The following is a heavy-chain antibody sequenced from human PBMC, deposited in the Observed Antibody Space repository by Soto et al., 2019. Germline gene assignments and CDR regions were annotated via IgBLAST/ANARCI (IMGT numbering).Heavy chain of an antibody. D-gene: IGHD3-22*01. CDR2: INSDGSST. CDR1: GFTFSSYW. V-gene: IGHV3-74*01. CDR3: ARDLRCCNLGWGRVDSSGYLPSR. Sequence: EVQLVESGGGLVQPGGSLRLSCAASGFTFSSYWMHWVRQAPGKGLVWVSRINSDGSSTSYADSVKGRFTISRDNAKNAHYLQMNSQRAEDTAVYQCARDLRCCNLGWGRVDSSGYLPSRWGQGTLVTVSS. J-gene: IGHJ4*02.